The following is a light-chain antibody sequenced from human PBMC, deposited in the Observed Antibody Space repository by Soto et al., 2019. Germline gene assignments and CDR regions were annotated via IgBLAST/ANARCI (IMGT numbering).Light chain of an antibody. V-gene: IGKV3-15*01. CDR2: GAS. CDR1: QSVSTN. CDR3: KQYNNWPPLST. J-gene: IGKJ3*01. Sequence: EIVMTQSPVTLSVSPGERATLSCRASQSVSTNLAWYQQKPGQAPRLLIYGASTRATGIPARFSGSGSGTEFTLTIASLQSEDFAVYYCKQYNNWPPLSTFGPGTKVDIK.